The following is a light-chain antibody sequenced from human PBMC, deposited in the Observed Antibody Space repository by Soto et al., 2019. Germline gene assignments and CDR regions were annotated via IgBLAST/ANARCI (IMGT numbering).Light chain of an antibody. Sequence: EVVLTQSPGTLSLSPGDRVTLSCRASQSFSSYYLAWYQQKPGQAPRLLIYGASSRAPGTPDRFSGSGSGTDFSLTISRLEPEDFAVYFCQQRSNWITFGQGTRLEIK. V-gene: IGKV3D-20*02. CDR1: QSFSSYY. CDR3: QQRSNWIT. CDR2: GAS. J-gene: IGKJ5*01.